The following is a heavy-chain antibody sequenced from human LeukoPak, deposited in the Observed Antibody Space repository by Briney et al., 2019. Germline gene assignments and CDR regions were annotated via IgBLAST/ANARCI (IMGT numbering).Heavy chain of an antibody. V-gene: IGHV3-66*01. D-gene: IGHD6-19*01. CDR2: IYSGGST. CDR3: ARDPRGASSGPHFDY. CDR1: GFTVSSNY. Sequence: GGSLRLSCAASGFTVSSNYMSWVRQAPGKGLEWVSVIYSGGSTYYADSVKGRFTISRDNSKNTLYLQMNSLRAEDTAVYYCARDPRGASSGPHFDYWGQGTLVTVSS. J-gene: IGHJ4*02.